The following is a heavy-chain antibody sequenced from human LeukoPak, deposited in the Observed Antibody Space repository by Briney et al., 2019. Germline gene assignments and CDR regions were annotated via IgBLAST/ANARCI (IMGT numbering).Heavy chain of an antibody. CDR2: IDHSGST. V-gene: IGHV4-34*01. Sequence: SETLSLTCTVYGGSFSGYYWGWIRQPPGKRLEWIGEIDHSGSTNFNPSLKSRVTISGSTNYNPSLKSRVTISVDTSKNQFSLKLSSVTAADTAVYYCARNPTAMGNNYFDYWGQGTLVTVSS. D-gene: IGHD5-18*01. J-gene: IGHJ4*02. CDR1: GGSFSGYY. CDR3: ARNPTAMGNNYFDY.